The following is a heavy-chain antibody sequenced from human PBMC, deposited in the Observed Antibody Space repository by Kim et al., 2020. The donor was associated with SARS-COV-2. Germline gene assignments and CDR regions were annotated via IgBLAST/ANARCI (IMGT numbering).Heavy chain of an antibody. V-gene: IGHV4-39*07. CDR3: AREQLSRGYYDFWRPKYYFDY. Sequence: SETLSLTCTVSGGSISSSSYYWGWIRQPPGKGLEWIGSIYYSGSTYYNPSLKSRVTISVDTSKNQFSLKLSSVTAADTAVYYCAREQLSRGYYDFWRPKYYFDYWGQGTLVTVSS. D-gene: IGHD3-3*01. CDR2: IYYSGST. J-gene: IGHJ4*02. CDR1: GGSISSSSYY.